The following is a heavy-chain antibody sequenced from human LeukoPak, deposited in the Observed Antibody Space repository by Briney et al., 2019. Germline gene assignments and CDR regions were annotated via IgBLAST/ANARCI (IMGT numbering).Heavy chain of an antibody. CDR3: ASVPQRITMIVVVDY. D-gene: IGHD3-22*01. Sequence: GGSLRLSCAASGLTFSGYSMNWVRQAPGKGLEWVSSISSSSYIYYADSVKGRFTISRDNAKNSLYLQMNSLRAEDTAVYYCASVPQRITMIVVVDYWGQGTLVTVSS. J-gene: IGHJ4*02. V-gene: IGHV3-21*01. CDR2: ISSSSYI. CDR1: GLTFSGYS.